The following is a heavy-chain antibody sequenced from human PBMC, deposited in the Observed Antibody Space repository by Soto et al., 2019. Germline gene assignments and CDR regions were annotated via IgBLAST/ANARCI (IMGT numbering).Heavy chain of an antibody. CDR1: GGTFSSYT. Sequence: GASVKVSCKASGGTFSSYTISWVRQAPGQGLEWMGWISAYNGNTNYAQKLQGRVTMTTDTSTSTAYMELRSLRSDDTAVYYCARGYYYDSSGHDAFDIWGQGTMVTVSS. CDR2: ISAYNGNT. V-gene: IGHV1-18*01. D-gene: IGHD3-22*01. CDR3: ARGYYYDSSGHDAFDI. J-gene: IGHJ3*02.